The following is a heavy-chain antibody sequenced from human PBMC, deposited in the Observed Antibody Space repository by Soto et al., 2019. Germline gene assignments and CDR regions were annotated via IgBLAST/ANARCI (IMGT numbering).Heavy chain of an antibody. D-gene: IGHD6-13*01. Sequence: GASVKVSCKASGYTFTSYYMHWVRQAPGQGLEWMGIINPSGGNRNFAQKFQGRITTTRDTSTTTVYMELSSLRFEDTAVYYCARAAGTAAGYWIDFWGQGTLVTVSS. CDR2: INPSGGNR. V-gene: IGHV1-46*03. CDR3: ARAAGTAAGYWIDF. J-gene: IGHJ4*02. CDR1: GYTFTSYY.